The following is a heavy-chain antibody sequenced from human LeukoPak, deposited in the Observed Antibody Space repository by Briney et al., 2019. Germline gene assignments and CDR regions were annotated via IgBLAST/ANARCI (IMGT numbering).Heavy chain of an antibody. J-gene: IGHJ4*02. CDR3: ARVLVVAAKSFDY. V-gene: IGHV4-34*01. CDR2: INHSGST. CDR1: GGSFSGYY. Sequence: SETLSLTCAVYGGSFSGYYWSWIRQPPGKGLEWIGEINHSGSTNYNPSLKSRVTISVDKSKNQFSLKLSSVTAADTAVYYCARVLVVAAKSFDYWGQGTLVTVSS. D-gene: IGHD2-15*01.